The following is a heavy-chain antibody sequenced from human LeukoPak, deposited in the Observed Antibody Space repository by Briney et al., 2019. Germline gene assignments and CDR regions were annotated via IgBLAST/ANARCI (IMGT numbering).Heavy chain of an antibody. CDR2: IIPIFGTA. D-gene: IGHD3-10*01. V-gene: IGHV1-69*13. CDR1: GGTFSSYA. J-gene: IGHJ6*02. Sequence: SSVKVSCKASGGTFSSYAISWVRQAPGHALEWMGGIIPIFGTANYAQKFQGRVTITADESTSTAYMELSSLRSEDTAVYYCTTSDPVDGSGSYIYYCMDVWGQGTTVTVSS. CDR3: TTSDPVDGSGSYIYYCMDV.